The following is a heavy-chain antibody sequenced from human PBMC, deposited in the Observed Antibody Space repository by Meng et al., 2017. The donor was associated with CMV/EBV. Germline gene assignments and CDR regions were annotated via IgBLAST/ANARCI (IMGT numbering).Heavy chain of an antibody. CDR3: ARDYGDLRQDY. V-gene: IGHV4-39*07. CDR2: IYYSGST. CDR1: GASISISSEY. D-gene: IGHD4-17*01. Sequence: QAHLWGEGQELVEPSETLSMSCTVSGASISISSEYWGWSRQPPGKGLEWIGSIYYSGSTYYNPSLKSRVTISVDTSKNQFSLKLSAVTAADTAVYYCARDYGDLRQDYWGQGTLVTVSS. J-gene: IGHJ4*02.